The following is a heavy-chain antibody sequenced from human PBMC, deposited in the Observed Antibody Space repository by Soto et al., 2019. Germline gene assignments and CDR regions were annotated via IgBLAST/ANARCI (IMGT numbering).Heavy chain of an antibody. CDR1: GGTFSSYA. CDR3: AFSLDTAMEAFDV. Sequence: SVKVSCKASGGTFSSYAISWVRQAPGQGLEWMGGIIPIFGTANYAQKFQGRVTITADESTSTAYMELSSLRSEDTAVYYCAFSLDTAMEAFDVWGQGTMVTVSS. D-gene: IGHD5-18*01. J-gene: IGHJ3*01. V-gene: IGHV1-69*13. CDR2: IIPIFGTA.